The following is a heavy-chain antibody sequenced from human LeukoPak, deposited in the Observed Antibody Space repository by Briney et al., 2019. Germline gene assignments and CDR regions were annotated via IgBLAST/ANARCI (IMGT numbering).Heavy chain of an antibody. CDR2: MNPNSGNT. J-gene: IGHJ4*02. CDR1: GYTFTSYD. CDR3: ARGLDARELWSGRRVLLWDY. Sequence: ASVKVSCKAFGYTFTSYDINWVRQATGQGLEWMGWMNPNSGNTGYAQKFQGRVTMTRNTSISTAYMELSSLRSEDTAVYYCARGLDARELWSGRRVLLWDYWGQGTLVTVSS. D-gene: IGHD5-18*01. V-gene: IGHV1-8*01.